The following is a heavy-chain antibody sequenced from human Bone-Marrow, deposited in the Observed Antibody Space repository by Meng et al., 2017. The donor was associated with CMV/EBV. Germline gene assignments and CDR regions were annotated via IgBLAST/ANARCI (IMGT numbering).Heavy chain of an antibody. V-gene: IGHV1-2*02. CDR2: INPNSGGT. CDR3: ARASTTVVTPSWFDP. D-gene: IGHD4-23*01. Sequence: GQLGQAGADGTKPGASWKGSCKASGYTFPGYYMHWVRQAPGQGLGWMGWINPNSGGTNYAQKFQGRVTMTRDTSISTAYMELSRLRSDDTAVYYCARASTTVVTPSWFDPWGQGTLVTVSS. CDR1: GYTFPGYY. J-gene: IGHJ5*02.